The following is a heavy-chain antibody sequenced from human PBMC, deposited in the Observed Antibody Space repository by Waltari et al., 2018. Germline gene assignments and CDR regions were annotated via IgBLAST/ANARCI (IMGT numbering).Heavy chain of an antibody. D-gene: IGHD6-19*01. CDR2: VNSDCSNT. Sequence: EVELVESGGGLVQPGGSLRLSCEVSGVSLSDRWMHWVRQTPEKGLVWVARVNSDCSNTAYADSVSGRFIISRDTARNTLFLQMSSVRVDDTALYYCVAATPSSDKWGQGTLVTVSS. CDR1: GVSLSDRW. J-gene: IGHJ4*02. V-gene: IGHV3-74*01. CDR3: VAATPSSDK.